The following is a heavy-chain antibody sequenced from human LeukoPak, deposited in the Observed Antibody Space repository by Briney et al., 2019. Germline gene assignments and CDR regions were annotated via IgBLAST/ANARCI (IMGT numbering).Heavy chain of an antibody. CDR1: GFTFSSYS. CDR2: ISSSSSYI. V-gene: IGHV3-21*01. D-gene: IGHD6-13*01. Sequence: AGGSLRLSCAASGFTFSSYSMNWVRQAPGKGLEWVSSISSSSSYIYYADSVKGRFTISRDNAKNSLYLQMNNLGAEDTAVYYCASARLYGRSWSCYFDYWGRGTLVTVSS. CDR3: ASARLYGRSWSCYFDY. J-gene: IGHJ4*02.